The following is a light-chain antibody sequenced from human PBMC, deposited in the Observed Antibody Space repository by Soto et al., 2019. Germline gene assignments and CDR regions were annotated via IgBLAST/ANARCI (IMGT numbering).Light chain of an antibody. Sequence: EIVLTQSPGTLSLSPGESGTLSCRAGQTLSSSSLAWYQQKPGQAPRLLIYGASNRASGIPDRFSGGGSGTDFPLTISRLEPEDFAVYYCHQYGSSPLTFGGGTKVEI. CDR2: GAS. CDR1: QTLSSSS. CDR3: HQYGSSPLT. J-gene: IGKJ4*01. V-gene: IGKV3-20*01.